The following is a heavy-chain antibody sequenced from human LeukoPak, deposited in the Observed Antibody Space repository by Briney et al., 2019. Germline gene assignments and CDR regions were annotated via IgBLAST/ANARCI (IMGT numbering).Heavy chain of an antibody. V-gene: IGHV1-69*13. Sequence: SVKVSCTASGGTFSSYAISWVRQAPGQGLEWMGGIIPIFGTANYAQKFQGRVTITADESTSTAYMELSSLRSEDTAVYYCARGVHGGHYYYHGMDVWGQGTTVTVSS. J-gene: IGHJ6*02. CDR3: ARGVHGGHYYYHGMDV. D-gene: IGHD4-23*01. CDR1: GGTFSSYA. CDR2: IIPIFGTA.